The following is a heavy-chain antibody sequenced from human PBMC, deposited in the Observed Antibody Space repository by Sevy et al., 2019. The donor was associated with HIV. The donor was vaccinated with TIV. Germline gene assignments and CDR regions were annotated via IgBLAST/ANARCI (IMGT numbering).Heavy chain of an antibody. Sequence: GGSLRLSCAASGLTFSSYGMHWVRQAPGKGLEWVALIWYDGSNKYYADSVKGRFTISRDNSKNTLYLQMNSLRAEDTAVYYCAKGCRLWFGESDDAFDIWGQGTMVTVSS. CDR3: AKGCRLWFGESDDAFDI. V-gene: IGHV3-33*06. CDR2: IWYDGSNK. J-gene: IGHJ3*02. CDR1: GLTFSSYG. D-gene: IGHD3-10*01.